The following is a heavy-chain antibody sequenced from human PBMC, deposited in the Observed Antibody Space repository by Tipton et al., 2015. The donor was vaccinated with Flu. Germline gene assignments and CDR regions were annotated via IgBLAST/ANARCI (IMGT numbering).Heavy chain of an antibody. CDR1: GGSISNDNYY. CDR3: ARFENNDYIFDY. Sequence: TLSLTCTVSGGSISNDNYYWSWIRQHPGKGLEWIGFMSYSGRTYYNPSLRSRITISVDTSKNQFSLKLSSVTAADTAVYYCARFENNDYIFDYWGQGTLVTVSS. CDR2: MSYSGRT. D-gene: IGHD4-11*01. V-gene: IGHV4-31*03. J-gene: IGHJ4*02.